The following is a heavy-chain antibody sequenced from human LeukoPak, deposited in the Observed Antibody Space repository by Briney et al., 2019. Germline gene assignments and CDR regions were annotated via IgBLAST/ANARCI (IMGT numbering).Heavy chain of an antibody. CDR1: GFIFTNFF. Sequence: PGGSLRLSCAASGFIFTNFFMSWVRQAPGKGLEWVASIKHDGSEKYYVDSVRGRFTISRDNTMNSLYLQMSSLRAEDTAVYYCATDRGWRTTGYYLYYFKYWGQGTLVTFSS. J-gene: IGHJ4*02. CDR3: ATDRGWRTTGYYLYYFKY. D-gene: IGHD3-9*01. CDR2: IKHDGSEK. V-gene: IGHV3-7*01.